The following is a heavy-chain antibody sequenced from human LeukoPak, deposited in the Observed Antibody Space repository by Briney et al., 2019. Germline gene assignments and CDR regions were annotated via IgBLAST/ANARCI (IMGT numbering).Heavy chain of an antibody. J-gene: IGHJ4*02. CDR3: ARDHDYYDSSTSGFDY. V-gene: IGHV3-11*04. CDR1: GFTFSDYY. CDR2: ISSSGSTI. Sequence: PGGSLRPSCAASGFTFSDYYMSWIRQAPGKGLEWVSYISSSGSTIYYADSVKGRFTISRDNAKNSLYLQMNSLRAEDTAVYYCARDHDYYDSSTSGFDYWGQGTLVTVSS. D-gene: IGHD3-22*01.